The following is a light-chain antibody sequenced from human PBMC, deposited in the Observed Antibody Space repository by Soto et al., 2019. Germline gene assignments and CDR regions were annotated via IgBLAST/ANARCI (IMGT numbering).Light chain of an antibody. CDR2: GAS. Sequence: EVVLSQSPGTLSLSQGERATLSCRASQSVSRNYLAWYQKKPGQAPRLLIYGASTWATAIPDRFSGSGSGTEFTLTISSLQSEDFAVYYCQQYNNWPITFGRGTRLENK. CDR1: QSVSRN. J-gene: IGKJ5*01. V-gene: IGKV3D-15*01. CDR3: QQYNNWPIT.